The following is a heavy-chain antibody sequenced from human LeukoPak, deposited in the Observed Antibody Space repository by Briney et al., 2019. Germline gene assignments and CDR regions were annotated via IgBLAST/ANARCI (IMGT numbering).Heavy chain of an antibody. CDR3: ARVDTVMAYYFDL. Sequence: SGGSLRLSCAASGFTFSSYTMNWVRQAPGKGLEWVSTIYSGGTTCYADSVMGRFTISRHNSRNTLYLQMNSLRAEDTAVYYCARVDTVMAYYFDLWGQGTLVTVSS. J-gene: IGHJ4*02. V-gene: IGHV3-53*04. CDR1: GFTFSSYT. D-gene: IGHD5-18*01. CDR2: IYSGGTT.